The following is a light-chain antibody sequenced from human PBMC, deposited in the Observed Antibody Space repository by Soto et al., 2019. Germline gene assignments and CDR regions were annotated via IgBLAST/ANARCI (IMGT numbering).Light chain of an antibody. Sequence: QSALTQPPSASGSPGQSVTISCTGTTSDVGGYNFVSWYQQHPGKAPKLIIYEVTRRPSGVPDRFSASKSGNTASLTVSGLQADDEAYFYCSSYASFNTWVFGGGTKVTVL. CDR3: SSYASFNTWV. CDR2: EVT. V-gene: IGLV2-8*01. CDR1: TSDVGGYNF. J-gene: IGLJ3*02.